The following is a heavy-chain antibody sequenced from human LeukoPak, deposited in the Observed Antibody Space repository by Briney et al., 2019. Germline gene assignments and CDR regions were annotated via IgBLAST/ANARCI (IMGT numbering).Heavy chain of an antibody. J-gene: IGHJ4*02. CDR3: AREQRWSFDS. CDR1: GFTISTYW. V-gene: IGHV3-7*01. CDR2: INQDGGTE. Sequence: PGGSLRLSCAASGFTISTYWMSCGRQAPGKGLEWVANINQDGGTEYYVDSVKGRFTISRDNARNSLYLQMNSLRADDTGIYYCAREQRWSFDSWGQGTLVTVSS. D-gene: IGHD4-23*01.